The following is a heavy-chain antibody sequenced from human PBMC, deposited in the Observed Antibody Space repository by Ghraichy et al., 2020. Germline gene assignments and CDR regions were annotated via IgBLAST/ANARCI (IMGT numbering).Heavy chain of an antibody. D-gene: IGHD6-19*01. J-gene: IGHJ4*02. CDR3: ARRSPMYSSGWYYFDY. CDR1: GGSISSSSYY. V-gene: IGHV4-39*01. CDR2: IYYSGST. Sequence: TLSLTCTVSGGSISSSSYYWGWIRQPPGKGLEWIGSIYYSGSTYYNPSLKSRVTISVDTSKNQFSLKLSSVTAADTAVYYCARRSPMYSSGWYYFDYWGQGTLVTVSS.